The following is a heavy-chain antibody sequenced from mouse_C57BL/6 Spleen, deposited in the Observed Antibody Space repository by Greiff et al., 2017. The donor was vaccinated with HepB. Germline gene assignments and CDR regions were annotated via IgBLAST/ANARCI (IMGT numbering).Heavy chain of an antibody. CDR1: GYTFTSYW. D-gene: IGHD1-1*01. CDR2: IHPNSGST. CDR3: ALGRTTVVAETYFDY. J-gene: IGHJ2*01. Sequence: QVQLQQPGAELVKPGASVKLSCKASGYTFTSYWMHWVKQRPGQGLEWIGMIHPNSGSTNYNEKFKSKATLTVDKSSSTAYMQLSSLTSEDSAVYYCALGRTTVVAETYFDYWGQGTTLTVSS. V-gene: IGHV1-64*01.